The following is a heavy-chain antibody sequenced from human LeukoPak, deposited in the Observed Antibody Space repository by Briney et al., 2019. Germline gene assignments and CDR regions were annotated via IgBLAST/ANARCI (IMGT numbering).Heavy chain of an antibody. D-gene: IGHD2-15*01. CDR3: ARDVVVVVAARIPYMDV. CDR1: GFTFSSYG. Sequence: GGSLRLSCAASGFTFSSYGMHWVRQAPGKGLEWVAVIWYYGSNKYYADSVKGRFTISRDNSKNTLYLQMNSLRAEDTAVYYCARDVVVVVAARIPYMDVWGKGTTVTVSS. CDR2: IWYYGSNK. J-gene: IGHJ6*03. V-gene: IGHV3-33*01.